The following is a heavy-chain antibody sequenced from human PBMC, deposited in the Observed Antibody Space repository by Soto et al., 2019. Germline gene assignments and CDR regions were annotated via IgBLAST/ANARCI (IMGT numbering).Heavy chain of an antibody. CDR2: IYYSGNT. CDR3: ARSLPGGTIFYMDV. D-gene: IGHD2-2*01. J-gene: IGHJ6*03. CDR1: SGSVTSGRFF. V-gene: IGHV4-31*02. Sequence: QVQLRESGPGVVEPSQTLSLNCHVSSGSVTSGRFFWSWVRQQPGKGLEWIGHIYYSGNTHDNPSLESRVAMSVDISQNQLSLTLTAVTPADSAVYYCARSLPGGTIFYMDVWGAGTTVTVSS.